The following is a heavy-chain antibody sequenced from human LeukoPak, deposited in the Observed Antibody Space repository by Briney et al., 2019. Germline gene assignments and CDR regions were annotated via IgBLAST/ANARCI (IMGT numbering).Heavy chain of an antibody. CDR2: ISYDGSNK. J-gene: IGHJ4*02. CDR3: ARDRGDFDFDY. CDR1: GFTFSSYA. Sequence: GGSLRLSCAAPGFTFSSYAMHWVRQAPGKGLEWVAVISYDGSNKYYADSVKGRFTISRDNSKNTLYLQMNSLRAEDTAVYYCARDRGDFDFDYWGQGTLVTVSS. V-gene: IGHV3-30-3*01. D-gene: IGHD2-21*02.